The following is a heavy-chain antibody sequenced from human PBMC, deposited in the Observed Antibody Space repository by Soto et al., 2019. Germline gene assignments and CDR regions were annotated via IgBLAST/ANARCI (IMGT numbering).Heavy chain of an antibody. V-gene: IGHV3-30*03. D-gene: IGHD1-7*01. CDR2: ISYDGSNK. Sequence: QVQLVESGGGVVQPGRSLRLSCAASGFTFSSYGMHWVRQAPGKGLEWVAVISYDGSNKYYADSVKGRFTISGDNSKNTLYLQMNSLRAEDTAVYYCAALGTGTSYWGQGTLVTVSS. J-gene: IGHJ4*02. CDR1: GFTFSSYG. CDR3: AALGTGTSY.